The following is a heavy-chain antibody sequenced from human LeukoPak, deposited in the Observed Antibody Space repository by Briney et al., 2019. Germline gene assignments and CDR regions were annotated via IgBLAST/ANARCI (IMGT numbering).Heavy chain of an antibody. CDR1: RFTFSSYS. CDR3: AGRYDSSGFPLH. CDR2: IYSGGTT. V-gene: IGHV3-53*01. J-gene: IGHJ4*02. Sequence: PGGSLRLSCVASRFTFSSYSMNWVRQAPGKGLEWVSVIYSGGTTYYADSIKGRFTISRDNSKNTLYLQMNSLRAEDTAVYYCAGRYDSSGFPLHWGQGTLVTVSS. D-gene: IGHD3-22*01.